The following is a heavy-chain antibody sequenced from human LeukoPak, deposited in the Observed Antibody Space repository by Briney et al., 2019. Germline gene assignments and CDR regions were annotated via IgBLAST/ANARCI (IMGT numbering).Heavy chain of an antibody. Sequence: ASVKVSCKASGYTFTSYGISWVRQAPGQGLEWMGWISAYNGNTNYAQKLQGRVTMTTDTSTSTAYMELRSLRSDDTAVYYCAGASHDYGDYSHFDYWGQGTLVTVSS. CDR1: GYTFTSYG. V-gene: IGHV1-18*01. J-gene: IGHJ4*02. CDR3: AGASHDYGDYSHFDY. D-gene: IGHD4-17*01. CDR2: ISAYNGNT.